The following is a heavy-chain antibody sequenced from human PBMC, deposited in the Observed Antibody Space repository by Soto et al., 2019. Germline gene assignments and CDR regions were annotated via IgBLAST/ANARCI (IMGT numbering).Heavy chain of an antibody. Sequence: QVQLQQWGAGLLKPSETLSLTCAVYGGSFSGYYWTWIRQPPGTGLEWIGEINHSGSTNYNPSLKSRVTTSVDTSKNQFSLKLTSVTAADTAVYYCARDKSTGRFDYWGQGTLVTVSS. J-gene: IGHJ4*02. V-gene: IGHV4-34*01. CDR2: INHSGST. CDR3: ARDKSTGRFDY. D-gene: IGHD2-8*02. CDR1: GGSFSGYY.